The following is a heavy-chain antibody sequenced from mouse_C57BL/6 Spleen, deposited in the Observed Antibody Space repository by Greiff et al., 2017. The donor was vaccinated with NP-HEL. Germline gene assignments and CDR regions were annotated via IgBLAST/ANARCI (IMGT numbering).Heavy chain of an antibody. D-gene: IGHD4-1*02. V-gene: IGHV1-69*01. CDR1: GYTFTSYW. CDR2: IDPSDSYT. J-gene: IGHJ2*01. CDR3: ASSSTGKGDY. Sequence: QVQLQQPGAELVMPGASVKLSCKASGYTFTSYWMHWVKQRPGQGLEWIGEIDPSDSYTNYNQKFKGKSTLTVDKSSSTAYMQLSSLTSEDSAVYYCASSSTGKGDYWGQGTTLTVSS.